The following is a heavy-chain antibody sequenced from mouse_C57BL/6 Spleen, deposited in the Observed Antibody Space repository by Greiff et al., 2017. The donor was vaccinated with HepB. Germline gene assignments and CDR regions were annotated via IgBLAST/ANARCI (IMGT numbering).Heavy chain of an antibody. V-gene: IGHV1-18*01. J-gene: IGHJ4*01. CDR2: INPNNGGT. Sequence: VQLKESGPELVKPGASVKIPCKASGYTFTDYNMDWVKQSHGKSLEWIGDINPNNGGTIYNQKFKGKATLTVDKSSSTAYMELRSLTSEDTAVYYCARSHSSGSPYAMDYWGQGTSVTVSS. CDR1: GYTFTDYN. D-gene: IGHD3-2*02. CDR3: ARSHSSGSPYAMDY.